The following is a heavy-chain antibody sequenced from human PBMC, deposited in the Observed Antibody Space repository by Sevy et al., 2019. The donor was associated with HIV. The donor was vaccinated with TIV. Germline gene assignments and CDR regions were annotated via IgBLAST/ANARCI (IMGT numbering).Heavy chain of an antibody. CDR1: GFTFSVYW. CDR3: VREGVGGYSYSLDQ. J-gene: IGHJ4*02. CDR2: MKEDGSDK. D-gene: IGHD1-26*01. V-gene: IGHV3-7*01. Sequence: GGSLRLSCAASGFTFSVYWMTWVRQAPGKGLEWVATMKEDGSDKDYVDSVKGRFTISRDNAKNSLYLQMNSLRAEDTAVYSCVREGVGGYSYSLDQWGLGTLVTGSS.